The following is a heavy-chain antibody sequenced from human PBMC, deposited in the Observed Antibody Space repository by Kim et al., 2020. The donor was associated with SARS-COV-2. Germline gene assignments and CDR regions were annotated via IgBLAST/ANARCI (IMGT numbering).Heavy chain of an antibody. V-gene: IGHV4-59*09. D-gene: IGHD5-18*01. Sequence: SHKSRVTLSVDTSKNQFSLKLSSVTAADTAVYYCARGETWIQLWLWWFDPWGQGTLVTVSS. CDR3: ARGETWIQLWLWWFDP. J-gene: IGHJ5*02.